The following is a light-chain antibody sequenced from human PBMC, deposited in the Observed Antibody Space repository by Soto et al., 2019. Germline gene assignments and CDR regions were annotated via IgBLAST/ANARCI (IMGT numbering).Light chain of an antibody. CDR2: DAS. Sequence: DIQMTQSPSTLSASVGDRVTITCRASQSISSWLAWCQQKPGKAPKLLIYDASSLESGVPSRFSGSGSGTEFTLTISSLQPDDFATYYCQQYNSYSYTFGQGTKVDIK. J-gene: IGKJ2*01. CDR1: QSISSW. CDR3: QQYNSYSYT. V-gene: IGKV1-5*01.